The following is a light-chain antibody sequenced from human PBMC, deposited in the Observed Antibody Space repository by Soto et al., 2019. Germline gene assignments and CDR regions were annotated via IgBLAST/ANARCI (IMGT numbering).Light chain of an antibody. CDR2: DVS. V-gene: IGLV2-14*03. CDR1: NTDVGHDEF. CDR3: GSYTSDKTGV. J-gene: IGLJ3*02. Sequence: QSALTQPASVSGSPGQSITITCNGSNTDVGHDEFVSWYQQHPGKAPKLIIYDVSRRPSGVSDRFSGSKSGNTASLTISGLQAEDEAYYYCGSYTSDKTGVFGGGTQVTVL.